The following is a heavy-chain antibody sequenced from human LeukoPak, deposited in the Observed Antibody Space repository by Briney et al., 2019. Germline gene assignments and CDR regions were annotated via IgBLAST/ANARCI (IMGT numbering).Heavy chain of an antibody. Sequence: EASVKVSCKASGYTFTSYAMHWVRQAPGPRLDWMGWIDTANGNTQNSQNFQGRVTITRDTSASTAYMELSSLRSEDTAVYYCARGVGYNYGLYYQYGMDVWGQGTTVTVSS. CDR2: IDTANGNT. J-gene: IGHJ6*02. D-gene: IGHD5-18*01. CDR1: GYTFTSYA. CDR3: ARGVGYNYGLYYQYGMDV. V-gene: IGHV1-3*04.